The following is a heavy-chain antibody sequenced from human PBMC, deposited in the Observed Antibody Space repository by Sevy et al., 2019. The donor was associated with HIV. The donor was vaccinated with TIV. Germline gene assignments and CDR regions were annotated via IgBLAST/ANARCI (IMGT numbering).Heavy chain of an antibody. Sequence: ASVKVSCKASGYTFTSYAMHWVRQAPGQRLEWMGWINAGNGNTKYSQKFQGRVTITRETSASTAYMELSSLRSEDTAVYYCARGYSYGSDYYYYYYMDVWGKGTTVTVSS. D-gene: IGHD5-18*01. CDR2: INAGNGNT. V-gene: IGHV1-3*01. CDR3: ARGYSYGSDYYYYYYMDV. CDR1: GYTFTSYA. J-gene: IGHJ6*03.